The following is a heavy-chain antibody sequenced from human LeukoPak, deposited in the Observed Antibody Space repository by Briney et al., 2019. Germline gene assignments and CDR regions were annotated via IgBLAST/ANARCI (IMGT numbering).Heavy chain of an antibody. CDR1: GFNFNRHV. V-gene: IGHV3-23*01. J-gene: IGHJ4*02. CDR3: ARLVAHSSPSDY. CDR2: ISGDGENT. D-gene: IGHD6-19*01. Sequence: GGSLRLSCVASGFNFNRHVMSWVRQAPEKGLQWVSVISGDGENTYYTDSVKGRFTISRDNSKNMLFLQMNSLRGEDTAVYYCARLVAHSSPSDYWGQGTLVTVSS.